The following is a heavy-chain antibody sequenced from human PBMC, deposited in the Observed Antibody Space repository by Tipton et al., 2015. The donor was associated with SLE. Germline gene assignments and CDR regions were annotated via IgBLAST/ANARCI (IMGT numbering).Heavy chain of an antibody. Sequence: RSLRLSCAASGFTFDDYAMHWVRQAPGKGLEWVSGTSWNSGSIGYADSVKGRFTISRDNSKNTLYLQMNSLRAEDTAVYYCAKDSLTSYYMDVWGKGTTVTVSS. CDR2: TSWNSGSI. CDR1: GFTFDDYA. J-gene: IGHJ6*03. D-gene: IGHD1-1*01. CDR3: AKDSLTSYYMDV. V-gene: IGHV3-9*01.